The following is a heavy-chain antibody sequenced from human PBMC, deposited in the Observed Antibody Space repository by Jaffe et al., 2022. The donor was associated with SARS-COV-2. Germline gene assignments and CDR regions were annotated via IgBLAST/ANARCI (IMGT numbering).Heavy chain of an antibody. V-gene: IGHV3-23*01. D-gene: IGHD3-10*01. CDR3: ANLPVGSGSYPYGMDV. CDR2: ISGSGGST. Sequence: EVQLLESGGGLVQPGGSLRLSCAASGFTFSSYAMSWVRQAPGKGLEWVSAISGSGGSTYYADSVKGRFTISRDNSKNTLYLQMNSLRAEDTAVYYCANLPVGSGSYPYGMDVWGQGTTVTVSS. CDR1: GFTFSSYA. J-gene: IGHJ6*02.